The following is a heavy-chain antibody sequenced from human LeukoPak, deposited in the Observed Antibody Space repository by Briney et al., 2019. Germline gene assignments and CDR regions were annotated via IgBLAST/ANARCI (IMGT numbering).Heavy chain of an antibody. J-gene: IGHJ5*02. D-gene: IGHD6-19*01. V-gene: IGHV4-34*01. CDR3: AGRGSGWHA. CDR2: IHHSEST. CDR1: GGSFSGYY. Sequence: PSETLSLTCAVYGGSFSGYYWSWIRQPPGKGLEWIGEIHHSESTNYNPSLKSRVTISVDTSKNQFSLKLSSVTAADTAVYYCAGRGSGWHAWGQGTLVTVSS.